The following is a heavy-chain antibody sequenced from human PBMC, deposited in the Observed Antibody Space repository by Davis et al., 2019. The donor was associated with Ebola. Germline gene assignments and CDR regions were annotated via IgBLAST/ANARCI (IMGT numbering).Heavy chain of an antibody. V-gene: IGHV3-11*01. J-gene: IGHJ6*02. D-gene: IGHD3-22*01. CDR3: ARDLGGYADDYYYYYGMDV. Sequence: GESLKISCAASGFTFSDYYMSWIRQAPGKGLEWVSYISSSGSTIYYADSVKGRFTISRDNAKNSLYLQMNSLRAEDTAVYYCARDLGGYADDYYYYYGMDVWGQGTTVTVSS. CDR2: ISSSGSTI. CDR1: GFTFSDYY.